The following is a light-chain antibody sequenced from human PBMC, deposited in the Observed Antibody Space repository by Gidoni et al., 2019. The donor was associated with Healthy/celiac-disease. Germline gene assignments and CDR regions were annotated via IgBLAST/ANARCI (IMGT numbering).Light chain of an antibody. J-gene: IGKJ4*01. CDR2: DAS. CDR1: QDISNY. Sequence: DIQMTQSPSSLSASVGDRVTITCQASQDISNYLNWYQQKPGKGPKLLIYDASNLETGVPSRFSGSGSGTDFTFTISSLQPEDIATYYCQQYDNLPXTFGGGTKVEIK. CDR3: QQYDNLPXT. V-gene: IGKV1-33*01.